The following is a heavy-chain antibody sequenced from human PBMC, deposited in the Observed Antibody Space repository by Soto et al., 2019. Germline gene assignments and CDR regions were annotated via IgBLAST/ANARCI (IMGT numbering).Heavy chain of an antibody. CDR3: AKDRYYYDPRSYFDY. D-gene: IGHD3-22*01. Sequence: PGGSLRLSCAASGFTFSSYAMSWVRQAPGKGLEWVSAISGSGGSTYYADSVKGRFTISRDNSKNTLYLQMNSLRAEDTAVYYCAKDRYYYDPRSYFDYWGQGTLVTVYS. CDR1: GFTFSSYA. J-gene: IGHJ4*02. V-gene: IGHV3-23*01. CDR2: ISGSGGST.